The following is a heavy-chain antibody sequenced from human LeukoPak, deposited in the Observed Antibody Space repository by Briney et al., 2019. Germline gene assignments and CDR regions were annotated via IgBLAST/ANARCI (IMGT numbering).Heavy chain of an antibody. V-gene: IGHV4-59*01. CDR1: GGSISTYY. CDR3: ATDWDCSGGSCYSP. J-gene: IGHJ5*02. D-gene: IGHD2-15*01. Sequence: SETLSLTCTVSGGSISTYYWSWIRQPPGKGLEWLGYIYSSGSTNYNPSLRSRVTISIDTSKNQFSLKLSSVTAADTAVYYCATDWDCSGGSCYSPWGQGTLVTVSS. CDR2: IYSSGST.